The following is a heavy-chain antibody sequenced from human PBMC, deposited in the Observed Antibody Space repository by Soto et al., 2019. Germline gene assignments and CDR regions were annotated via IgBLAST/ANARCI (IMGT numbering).Heavy chain of an antibody. J-gene: IGHJ4*02. CDR1: GGTSSTYA. CDR3: ARGSHYGDALY. Sequence: QVQLVQSGADVKKPGSSARVSCKASGGTSSTYAVHWVRQAPGQGLEWMGGIIPLYDSPYYARNFQGRFTIAADKSTDTGYMELRSLGYEDTAVYYCARGSHYGDALYWGQGTLVTVSS. CDR2: IIPLYDSP. V-gene: IGHV1-69*06. D-gene: IGHD4-17*01.